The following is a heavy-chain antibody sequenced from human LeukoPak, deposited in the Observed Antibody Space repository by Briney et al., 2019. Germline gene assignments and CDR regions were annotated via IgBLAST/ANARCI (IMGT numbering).Heavy chain of an antibody. CDR2: IYYSGST. CDR3: ERQSWGITIFGVVTYAFDI. CDR1: GGSISSSSYY. J-gene: IGHJ3*02. V-gene: IGHV4-39*01. D-gene: IGHD3-3*01. Sequence: SETLSLTCTVSGGSISSSSYYWGWIRQPPGKGLEWIGSIYYSGSTYYNPSLKSRVTISVDTSKNQFSLKLSSVTAADTAVYYCERQSWGITIFGVVTYAFDIWGQGTMVTVSS.